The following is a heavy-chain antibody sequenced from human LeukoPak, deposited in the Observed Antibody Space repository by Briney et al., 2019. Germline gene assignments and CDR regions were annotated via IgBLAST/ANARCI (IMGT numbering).Heavy chain of an antibody. CDR2: IYTSGST. J-gene: IGHJ4*02. CDR3: AREVVSAAKYDY. D-gene: IGHD2-2*01. V-gene: IGHV4-61*02. Sequence: SQTLSLTCTVSGGSISSGSYYWSWIRQPAGKGLEWIGRIYTSGSTNYNPSLKSRVTISVDTSKNQFSLKLSSVTAADTAVYYCAREVVSAAKYDYWGQGTLVTLSS. CDR1: GGSISSGSYY.